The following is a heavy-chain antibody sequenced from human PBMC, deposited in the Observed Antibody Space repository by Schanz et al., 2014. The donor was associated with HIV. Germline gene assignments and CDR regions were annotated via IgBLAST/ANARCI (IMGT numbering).Heavy chain of an antibody. Sequence: QVQLVESGGGVVQPGRSLRLSCAASGFTFSSYGMHWVRQAPGKGLEWVAVISYDGSNKYYADSVKGRFTISRDNARNSRYLQMNSLRAEDTAVYYCARGEYRGGSEAFDIWGRGTMVTVSS. CDR2: ISYDGSNK. CDR1: GFTFSSYG. D-gene: IGHD6-19*01. CDR3: ARGEYRGGSEAFDI. V-gene: IGHV3-33*05. J-gene: IGHJ3*02.